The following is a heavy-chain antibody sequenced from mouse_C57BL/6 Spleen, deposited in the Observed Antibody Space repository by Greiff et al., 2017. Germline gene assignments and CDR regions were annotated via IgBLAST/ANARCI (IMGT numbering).Heavy chain of an antibody. D-gene: IGHD2-14*01. J-gene: IGHJ3*01. CDR2: IDPENGDT. CDR1: GFNIKDDY. CDR3: TTTRYY. Sequence: EVKLMESGAELVRPGASVKLSCTASGFNIKDDYMHWVKQRPDQGLEWIGWIDPENGDTESASKFQGKATITADTPSNTAYLQLSSRTSEDTAVYYCTTTRYYWGQGTLVTVSA. V-gene: IGHV14-4*01.